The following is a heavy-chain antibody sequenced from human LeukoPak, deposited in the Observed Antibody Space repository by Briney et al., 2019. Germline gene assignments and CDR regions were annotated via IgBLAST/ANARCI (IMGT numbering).Heavy chain of an antibody. Sequence: PSETLSLTCTASGGSISSNYWSWIRQPPGKGLEWIGYIYYTGNTNCNPSLKSRVTISIDTAKNQFSLKLSSVTAADTAVYYCASYFFDQSKALDIWGQGTMVTVSA. D-gene: IGHD3-9*01. CDR3: ASYFFDQSKALDI. CDR1: GGSISSNY. V-gene: IGHV4-59*01. J-gene: IGHJ3*02. CDR2: IYYTGNT.